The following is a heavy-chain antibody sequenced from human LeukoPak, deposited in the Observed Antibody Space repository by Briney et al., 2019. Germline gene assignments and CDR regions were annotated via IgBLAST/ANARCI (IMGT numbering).Heavy chain of an antibody. V-gene: IGHV3-30*02. CDR2: IRYDGSNK. J-gene: IGHJ5*02. Sequence: PGGSLRLSCAASGFTFSSYGMHWVRQAPGKGLEWVAFIRYDGSNKYYADSVKGRFTISRDNSKNTLYLQMNSLRAEDTAVYYCAKDRGSSSLNWFDPWGQGTLVTVSS. CDR1: GFTFSSYG. D-gene: IGHD6-13*01. CDR3: AKDRGSSSLNWFDP.